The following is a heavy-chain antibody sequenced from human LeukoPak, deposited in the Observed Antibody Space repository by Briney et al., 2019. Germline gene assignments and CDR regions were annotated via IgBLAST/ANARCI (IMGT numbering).Heavy chain of an antibody. D-gene: IGHD3-22*01. V-gene: IGHV3-11*01. CDR3: ARWDSSGCLDY. Sequence: GGSLRLSCAAPGLTFSDYYMSWIRQAPGKGLEGVSYISSSGTNIYYADSVKGRFTISRDNAKNSLYLQMNSLRAEDTAVYLCARWDSSGCLDYWGQGTLVTVSS. J-gene: IGHJ4*02. CDR2: ISSSGTNI. CDR1: GLTFSDYY.